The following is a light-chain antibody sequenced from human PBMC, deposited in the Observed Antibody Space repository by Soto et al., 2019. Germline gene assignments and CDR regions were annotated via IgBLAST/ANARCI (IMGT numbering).Light chain of an antibody. CDR1: QDISDY. Sequence: AIRMTQSPSSLSVSTGDTVIITCRASQDISDYVAWYQHKPGGAPKLLIYGASTLEDGVPSRFSGSGSETEFILTISRLQSEDVATYYCQQYYSSYTFGQGTKVEIK. CDR2: GAS. V-gene: IGKV1-8*01. CDR3: QQYYSSYT. J-gene: IGKJ2*01.